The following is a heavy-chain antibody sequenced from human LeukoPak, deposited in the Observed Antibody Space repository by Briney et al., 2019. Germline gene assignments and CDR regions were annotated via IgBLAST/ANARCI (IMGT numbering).Heavy chain of an antibody. J-gene: IGHJ6*03. CDR3: ARVGYTTSPYYYYYMDV. CDR2: ISSSSTYI. Sequence: NPGGSLRLSCAASGFTFSIYNMNWVRQAPGKGLEWVSSISSSSTYIYYADSVKGRFTISRDNAKNSLYLQMNTLRAEDTAVYYCARVGYTTSPYYYYYMDVWGKGTTVTVSS. D-gene: IGHD2-2*01. V-gene: IGHV3-21*01. CDR1: GFTFSIYN.